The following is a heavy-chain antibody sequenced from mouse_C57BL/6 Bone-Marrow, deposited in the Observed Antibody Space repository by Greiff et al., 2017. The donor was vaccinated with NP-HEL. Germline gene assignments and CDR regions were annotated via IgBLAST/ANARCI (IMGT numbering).Heavy chain of an antibody. CDR2: ISDGGSYT. Sequence: EVHLVESGGGLVKPGGSLKLSCAASGFTFSSYAMSWVRQTPEKRLEWVATISDGGSYTYYPDNVKGRFTISRDNAKNNLYLQMSHLKSEDTAMYYCARATTEWYFDVWGTGTTVTVSS. V-gene: IGHV5-4*01. J-gene: IGHJ1*03. CDR3: ARATTEWYFDV. CDR1: GFTFSSYA. D-gene: IGHD1-1*01.